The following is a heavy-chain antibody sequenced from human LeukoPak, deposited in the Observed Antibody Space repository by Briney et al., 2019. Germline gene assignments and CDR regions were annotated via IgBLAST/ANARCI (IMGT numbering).Heavy chain of an antibody. V-gene: IGHV3-23*01. D-gene: IGHD6-19*01. Sequence: PGGSLRLSCAASGFTLSSCAMSWVRQAPGKGLEWVSTITSNGGTTNYADSVKGRFTTSRDNSKNTLFLQMNSLRAEDTALYCYTKESTGYTRGNDYWGLGTLVTVSS. J-gene: IGHJ4*02. CDR3: TKESTGYTRGNDY. CDR2: ITSNGGTT. CDR1: GFTLSSCA.